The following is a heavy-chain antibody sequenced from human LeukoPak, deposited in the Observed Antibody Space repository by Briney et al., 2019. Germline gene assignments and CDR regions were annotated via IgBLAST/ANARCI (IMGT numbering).Heavy chain of an antibody. CDR3: AKDPNGDYIGTFDI. D-gene: IGHD4-17*01. V-gene: IGHV3-23*01. CDR1: KFNFNSYG. J-gene: IGHJ3*02. Sequence: PGGSLRLSCTTSKFNFNSYGMTWVHQAPGKGLEWVSSISGSGGSTQYAASVQGRFTISRDNSKNTLYLQMNSLRAEDTAVYYCAKDPNGDYIGTFDIWGQGTMVTVSS. CDR2: ISGSGGST.